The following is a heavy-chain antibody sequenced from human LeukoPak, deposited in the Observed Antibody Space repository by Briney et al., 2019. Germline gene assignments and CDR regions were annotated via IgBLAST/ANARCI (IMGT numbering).Heavy chain of an antibody. CDR2: IIPIFGTA. J-gene: IGHJ5*02. V-gene: IGHV1-69*05. CDR1: GGTFSSYA. CDR3: AREGAARVNWFDP. Sequence: ASVKVSCKASGGTFSSYAISWVRQAPGQGLEWMGGIIPIFGTANYAQKFQGRVTITTDESTSTAYMELSSLRSEDTAVYYCAREGAARVNWFDPWGQGTLVTVSS. D-gene: IGHD6-6*01.